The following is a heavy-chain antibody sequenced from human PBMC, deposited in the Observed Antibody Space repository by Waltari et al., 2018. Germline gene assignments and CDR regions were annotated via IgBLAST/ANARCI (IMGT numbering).Heavy chain of an antibody. D-gene: IGHD3-16*02. V-gene: IGHV1-2*02. Sequence: QVQLLQSGAEVKKPAASVKVSCKASGYTFTGYYMHWMRQAPGKGLEWMGWINPNSGGTNYAQKFQGRVTMTMDTSISTAYMELSRLRSDDTAVYYCARSLRLGELSLIGYWGQGTLVTVSS. CDR1: GYTFTGYY. CDR2: INPNSGGT. CDR3: ARSLRLGELSLIGY. J-gene: IGHJ4*02.